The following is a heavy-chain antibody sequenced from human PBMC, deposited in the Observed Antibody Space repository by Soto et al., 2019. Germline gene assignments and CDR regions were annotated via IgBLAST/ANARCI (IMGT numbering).Heavy chain of an antibody. V-gene: IGHV4-31*03. CDR1: GGSISSGGYY. CDR2: IYYSGNT. Sequence: QVQLQESGPGLVKPSQTLSLTCTVSGGSISSGGYYWSWIRQHPGKGLEWIGYIYYSGNTYYNPSLKRRVTISEDTSKNDVSLKLSSVTAADTAGYYCAIATSYYDSSGYSDRVLDYWGQGTLVTVSS. CDR3: AIATSYYDSSGYSDRVLDY. D-gene: IGHD3-22*01. J-gene: IGHJ4*02.